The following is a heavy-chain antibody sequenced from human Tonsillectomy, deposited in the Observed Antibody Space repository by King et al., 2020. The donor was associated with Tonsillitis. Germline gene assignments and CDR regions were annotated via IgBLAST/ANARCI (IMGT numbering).Heavy chain of an antibody. CDR1: GFTFSTYA. J-gene: IGHJ4*02. V-gene: IGHV3-23*04. CDR2: ISGRDTRT. CDR3: AKESPYSGNYRFYYFDY. Sequence: VQLVESGGGLVQPGGSLRLSCEASGFTFSTYAMSWVRQAPGKGPEWVSAISGRDTRTFYADSVKGRFTISRDDSKNTVSLPMSSLRAEDTAVYYCAKESPYSGNYRFYYFDYWGQGTLVTVSS. D-gene: IGHD1-26*01.